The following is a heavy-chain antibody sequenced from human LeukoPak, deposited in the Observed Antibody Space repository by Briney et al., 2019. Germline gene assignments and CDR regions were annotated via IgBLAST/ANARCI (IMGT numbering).Heavy chain of an antibody. CDR3: ARAISPVVPAATWFDP. J-gene: IGHJ5*02. D-gene: IGHD2-2*01. Sequence: SETLSLTCTVSGGSISSYYWSSIRQPPGKGLEWIGYIYYSGSTNYNPSLKSRVTISVDTSKNQFSLKLSSVTAADTAVYYCARAISPVVPAATWFDPWGQGTLVTVSS. CDR2: IYYSGST. CDR1: GGSISSYY. V-gene: IGHV4-59*01.